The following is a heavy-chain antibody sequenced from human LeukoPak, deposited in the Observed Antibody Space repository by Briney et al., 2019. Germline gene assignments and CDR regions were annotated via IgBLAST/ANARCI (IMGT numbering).Heavy chain of an antibody. Sequence: GGSLRLSCAASGFTVSDNYMSWVRQAPGKGLEWVANIKHDGSETNYVDSVKGRFTISRDNAKNSLHLQMNSLRVEDTAVYYCAKNGGPHGMDVWGQGTTVTVSS. CDR2: IKHDGSET. J-gene: IGHJ6*02. D-gene: IGHD3-16*01. CDR1: GFTVSDNY. V-gene: IGHV3-7*02. CDR3: AKNGGPHGMDV.